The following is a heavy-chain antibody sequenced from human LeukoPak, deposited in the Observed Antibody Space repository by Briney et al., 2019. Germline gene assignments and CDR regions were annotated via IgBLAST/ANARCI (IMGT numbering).Heavy chain of an antibody. CDR1: GGTFSSYA. V-gene: IGHV1-2*02. CDR3: ARVYSGYDYLDY. D-gene: IGHD5-12*01. J-gene: IGHJ4*02. CDR2: INPNSGGT. Sequence: ASVKVSCKASGGTFSSYAISWVRQAPGQGLEWMGWINPNSGGTNYAQKFQGRVTMTRDTSISTAYMELSRLRSDDTAVYYCARVYSGYDYLDYWGQGTLVTVSS.